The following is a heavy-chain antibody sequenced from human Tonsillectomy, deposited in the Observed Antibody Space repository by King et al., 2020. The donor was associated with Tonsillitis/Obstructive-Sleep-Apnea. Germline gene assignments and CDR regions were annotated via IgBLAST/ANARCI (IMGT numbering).Heavy chain of an antibody. CDR1: GFTFDDFN. CDR2: ISWDGGRT. D-gene: IGHD3/OR15-3a*01. J-gene: IGHJ4*02. Sequence: VQLVESGGIVVQPGGSLRLSCAASGFTFDDFNMYWVRQAPGKGLEWVSLISWDGGRTHYADSVKGRFTISRGNSKNSLYLQMNSLRTEDTAFYYCAGGLIPHYWGQGTLVTVSS. CDR3: AGGLIPHY. V-gene: IGHV3-43*01.